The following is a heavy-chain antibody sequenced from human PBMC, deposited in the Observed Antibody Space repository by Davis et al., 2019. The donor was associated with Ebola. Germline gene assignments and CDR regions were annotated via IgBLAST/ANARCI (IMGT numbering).Heavy chain of an antibody. CDR3: ARENDDYGGNRFDY. V-gene: IGHV4-59*01. CDR1: GGSISSYY. CDR2: IYYSGST. J-gene: IGHJ4*02. Sequence: MPGGSLRLSCPVSGGSISSYYWSWIRQPPGKGLEWIGYIYYSGSTNYNPSLKSRVTISVDTSKNQFSLKLSSVTAADTAVYYCARENDDYGGNRFDYWGQGTLVTVSS. D-gene: IGHD4-23*01.